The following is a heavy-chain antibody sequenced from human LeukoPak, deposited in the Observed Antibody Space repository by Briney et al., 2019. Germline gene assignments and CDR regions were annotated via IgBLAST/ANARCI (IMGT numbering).Heavy chain of an antibody. J-gene: IGHJ6*03. CDR2: IIPMFGTA. Sequence: SVKVSCKASGGTFSSYAISWVRQAPGQGLEWMGRIIPMFGTANYAQKFQGRVTITTDESTSTAYMELSSPRSEDTAVYYCAAVPRAKVVPAAISYYYMDVWGKGTTVTVSS. CDR1: GGTFSSYA. D-gene: IGHD2-2*02. V-gene: IGHV1-69*05. CDR3: AAVPRAKVVPAAISYYYMDV.